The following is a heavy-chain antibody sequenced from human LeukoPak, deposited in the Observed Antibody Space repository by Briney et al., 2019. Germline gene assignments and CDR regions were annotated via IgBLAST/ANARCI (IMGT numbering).Heavy chain of an antibody. CDR3: AKDLLGLYCSGGSCSAFDI. Sequence: GGSLRLSCAASGFTFSSYSMNWVRQAPGKGLEWVSYISSSSSTIYYADSVKGRFTISRDNAKNSLYLQMNSLRAEDTAVYYCAKDLLGLYCSGGSCSAFDIWGQGTMVTVSS. CDR1: GFTFSSYS. D-gene: IGHD2-15*01. CDR2: ISSSSSTI. V-gene: IGHV3-48*04. J-gene: IGHJ3*02.